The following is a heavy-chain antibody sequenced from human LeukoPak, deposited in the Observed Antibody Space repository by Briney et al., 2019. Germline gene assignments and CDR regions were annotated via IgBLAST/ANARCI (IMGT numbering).Heavy chain of an antibody. J-gene: IGHJ4*02. D-gene: IGHD1-14*01. CDR1: GGSISSYY. CDR3: ARRTATSDYFDY. CDR2: IYDSGNT. Sequence: SETLSLTCTVSGGSISSYYCNWIRQPSGKGLEWIGYIYDSGNTKYNPSLKSRVTISIDTSKNQFSLKLSSVTAADTAVYYCARRTATSDYFDYWGQGTLVTVSS. V-gene: IGHV4-59*01.